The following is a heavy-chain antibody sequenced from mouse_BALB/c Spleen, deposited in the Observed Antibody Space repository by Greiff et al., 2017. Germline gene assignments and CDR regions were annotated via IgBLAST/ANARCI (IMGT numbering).Heavy chain of an antibody. CDR2: IWRGGST. CDR1: GFSFTGYC. J-gene: IGHJ4*01. V-gene: IGHV2-5*01. CDR3: AKIYYDYDDAMDY. D-gene: IGHD2-4*01. Sequence: VMLVESGPGLVAPSQCLSITCTVSGFSFTGYCVHWVRQSPGKGLEWLGVIWRGGSTDDNAAFMSRLSIIKDNYKSQVFFIMNSMQADDTAIYYCAKIYYDYDDAMDYWGQGTSVTVSS.